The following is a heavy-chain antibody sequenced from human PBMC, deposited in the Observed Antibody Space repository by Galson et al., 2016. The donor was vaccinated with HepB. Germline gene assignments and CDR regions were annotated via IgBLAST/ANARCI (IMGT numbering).Heavy chain of an antibody. J-gene: IGHJ4*02. CDR1: GFTFGDYA. V-gene: IGHV3-33*06. CDR2: IWSDGSNE. D-gene: IGHD6-19*01. CDR3: VKDYNTGWSYFHH. Sequence: SLRLSCAASGFTFGDYAMHWVRQAPGKGLEWVAAIWSDGSNEYYTDSVKGRFTISRDNSKNTVFLQMKSLRADDTALYHCVKDYNTGWSYFHHWGQGTLVTVSS.